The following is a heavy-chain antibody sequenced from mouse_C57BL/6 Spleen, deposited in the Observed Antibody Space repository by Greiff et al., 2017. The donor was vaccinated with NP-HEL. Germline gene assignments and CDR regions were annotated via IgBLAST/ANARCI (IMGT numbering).Heavy chain of an antibody. J-gene: IGHJ3*01. Sequence: EVMLVESGGGLVKPGGSLKLSCAASGFTFSSYAMSWVRQTPEKRLEWVATISDGGSYTYYPDTVKGRFTISRDNAKNNLYLQMSHLKSEDTAMYYCARDRDDYLAWFAYWGQGTLVTVSA. D-gene: IGHD2-4*01. CDR3: ARDRDDYLAWFAY. CDR2: ISDGGSYT. CDR1: GFTFSSYA. V-gene: IGHV5-4*01.